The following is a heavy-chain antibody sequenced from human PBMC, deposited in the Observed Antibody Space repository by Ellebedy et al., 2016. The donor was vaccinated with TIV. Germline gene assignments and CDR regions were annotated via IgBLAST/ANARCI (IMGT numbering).Heavy chain of an antibody. CDR2: IYYSGSA. CDR1: GGSISSGDYY. CDR3: ARGLGSNWYGE. J-gene: IGHJ4*02. V-gene: IGHV4-30-4*01. D-gene: IGHD6-13*01. Sequence: SETLSLTXTVSGGSISSGDYYWTWIRQPPGKGLEWIGYIYYSGSAYYSPSLKSRLTISVDTSKNQFSLQLSSVTAADTAVYYCARGLGSNWYGEWGQGTLVTVSS.